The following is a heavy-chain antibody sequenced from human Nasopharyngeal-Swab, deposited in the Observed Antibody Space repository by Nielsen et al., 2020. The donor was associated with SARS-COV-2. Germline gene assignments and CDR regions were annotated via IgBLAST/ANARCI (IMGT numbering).Heavy chain of an antibody. CDR3: ARPAIAEPYYYFYGMDV. J-gene: IGHJ6*02. D-gene: IGHD2-21*01. CDR1: GGTFSSYA. Sequence: SVKVSCKASGGTFSSYAISWVRQAHGQGLEWMGGIIIIFGTANYAQKLQGRVTITADDSTSTAYMELSSLRSEDTAVYYCARPAIAEPYYYFYGMDVWGQGTTVTVS. V-gene: IGHV1-69*13. CDR2: IIIIFGTA.